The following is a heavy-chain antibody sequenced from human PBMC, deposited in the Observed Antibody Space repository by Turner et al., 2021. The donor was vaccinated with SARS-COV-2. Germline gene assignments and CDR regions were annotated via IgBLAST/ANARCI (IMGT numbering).Heavy chain of an antibody. CDR3: ARPKFPYYYYGMDV. CDR2: ISSSTIYT. CDR1: GFTFSDYF. J-gene: IGHJ6*02. V-gene: IGHV3-11*06. Sequence: QVQLVASGGGLVKPGGSLRLSCAASGFTFSDYFMSWFRQAPGKGLEWVSYISSSTIYTNYADSVKGRFTISRDNAKNSLYLQMNSLRAEDTAVYYCARPKFPYYYYGMDVWGQGTTVTVSS. D-gene: IGHD2-21*01.